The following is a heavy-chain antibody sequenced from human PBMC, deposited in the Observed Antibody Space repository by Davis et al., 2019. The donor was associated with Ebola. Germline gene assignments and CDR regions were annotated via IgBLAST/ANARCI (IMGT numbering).Heavy chain of an antibody. CDR1: GYSFPSYW. D-gene: IGHD1-14*01. J-gene: IGHJ4*02. CDR3: AVDHTNDFDY. Sequence: GESLKISCKASGYSFPSYWIGWVRQMPGKGLEWMGIIYPGDSETRYSPSFQGQVTISADKSISTAYLQWSNLKASDTAMYYCAVDHTNDFDYWGQGTLVTVSS. CDR2: IYPGDSET. V-gene: IGHV5-51*01.